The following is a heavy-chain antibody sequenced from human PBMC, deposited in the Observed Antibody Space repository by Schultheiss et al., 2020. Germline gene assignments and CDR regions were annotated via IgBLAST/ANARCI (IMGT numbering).Heavy chain of an antibody. D-gene: IGHD5-24*01. CDR2: IYYSGST. J-gene: IGHJ4*02. CDR1: GGSISSSSYY. V-gene: IGHV4-39*01. CDR3: ARYSPRDDRDFDY. Sequence: SQTLSLTCTVSGGSISSSSYYWGWIRQPPGKGLEWIGSIYYSGSTYYNPSLKSRVTISVDTSKNQFSLKLSSVTAADTAVYYCARYSPRDDRDFDYWGQGTLVTVYS.